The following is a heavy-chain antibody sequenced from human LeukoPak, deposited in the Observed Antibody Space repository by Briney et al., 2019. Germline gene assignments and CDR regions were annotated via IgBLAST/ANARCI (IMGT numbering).Heavy chain of an antibody. CDR1: GGSFSGCY. J-gene: IGHJ5*02. CDR3: ARERRYCSGGSCYSASVNWFDP. V-gene: IGHV4-34*01. CDR2: INHSGST. Sequence: PSETLSLTCAVYGGSFSGCYWSWIRQPPGKGLEWIGEINHSGSTNYNPSLKSRVTISVDTSKNQFSLKLSSVTAADTAVYYCARERRYCSGGSCYSASVNWFDPWGQGTLVTVSS. D-gene: IGHD2-15*01.